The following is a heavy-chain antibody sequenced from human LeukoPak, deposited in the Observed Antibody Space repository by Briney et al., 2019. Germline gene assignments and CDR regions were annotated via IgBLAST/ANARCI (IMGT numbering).Heavy chain of an antibody. J-gene: IGHJ4*02. CDR2: IKQDGSEK. CDR3: ARDLGVLLWFGELRSSFDY. V-gene: IGHV3-7*01. CDR1: GFTFSSYW. Sequence: GGSLRLSCAASGFTFSSYWMSWVRQAPGKGLEWVANIKQDGSEKYYVDSVKGRFTISRDNAKNSLYLQMNSLRAEDTAVYYCARDLGVLLWFGELRSSFDYWGQGTLVTVSS. D-gene: IGHD3-10*01.